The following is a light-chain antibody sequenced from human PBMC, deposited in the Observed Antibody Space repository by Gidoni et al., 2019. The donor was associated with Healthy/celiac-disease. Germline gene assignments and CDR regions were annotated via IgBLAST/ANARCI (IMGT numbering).Light chain of an antibody. J-gene: IGKJ2*01. CDR1: QSVSSN. CDR2: GAS. V-gene: IGKV3-15*01. CDR3: QQYNNWLYT. Sequence: VITQSPATLAVSPGERATLSCRASQSVSSNLAWYQQKPGQAPRLLIYGASTRATGIPARFSGSGSGTEFTLTISSLQSEDFAVYYCQQYNNWLYTFGQGTKLEIK.